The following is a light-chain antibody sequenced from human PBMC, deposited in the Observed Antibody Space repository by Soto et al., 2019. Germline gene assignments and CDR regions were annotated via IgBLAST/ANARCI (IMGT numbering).Light chain of an antibody. CDR3: QQYNTWPAEIT. Sequence: EIVLTQSPGTLSLSPGDGATLSCRASQSVSSGYLAWYQQKPGQAPRLLIYGASRRATGIPDRFSGSGSGTDFTLSISRLEPEDSAVYYCQQYNTWPAEITFGQGTRLEIK. V-gene: IGKV3-20*01. CDR1: QSVSSGY. CDR2: GAS. J-gene: IGKJ5*01.